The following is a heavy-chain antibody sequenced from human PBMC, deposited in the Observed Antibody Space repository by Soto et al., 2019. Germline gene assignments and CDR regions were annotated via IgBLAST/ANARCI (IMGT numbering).Heavy chain of an antibody. D-gene: IGHD3-9*01. CDR1: GVRFSTYT. V-gene: IGHV3-23*01. Sequence: GGSLSLSCAASGVRFSTYTMSWVRQAPGKGLEWVSTITGSGGSTHYADSVKGRVTISRDNSKNTLYLQMNSLTAEDTAVYYCATNFLVGYYYFDYWGQGTLVTVSS. J-gene: IGHJ4*02. CDR2: ITGSGGST. CDR3: ATNFLVGYYYFDY.